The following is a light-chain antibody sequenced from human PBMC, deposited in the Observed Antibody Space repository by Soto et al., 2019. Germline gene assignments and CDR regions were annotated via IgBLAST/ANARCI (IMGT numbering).Light chain of an antibody. CDR2: DAS. CDR3: QQLNAYFPLT. Sequence: DIQMTQSPSALSASVGDRVTITCRASQSISSWLAWYQQKPGKAPKLLIYDASSLESGVPSRFSGSGSGTDFTLTISGLQPEDFATYYCQQLNAYFPLTSGGGTRLEIK. V-gene: IGKV1-5*01. CDR1: QSISSW. J-gene: IGKJ5*01.